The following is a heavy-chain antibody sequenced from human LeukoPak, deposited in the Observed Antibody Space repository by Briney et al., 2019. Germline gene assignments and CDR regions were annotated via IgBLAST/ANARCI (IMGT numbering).Heavy chain of an antibody. CDR2: IKQDGSEK. V-gene: IGHV3-7*01. Sequence: GGSLRLSCAASGFTLSSNWMNWVRQAPGKGLEWVAIIKQDGSEKYYVDSVKGRFTISRDNAKNSLYLQMNSLRAEDTAVYYCARDRCSGGSCYANDYWGQGTLVTVSS. D-gene: IGHD2-15*01. J-gene: IGHJ4*02. CDR1: GFTLSSNW. CDR3: ARDRCSGGSCYANDY.